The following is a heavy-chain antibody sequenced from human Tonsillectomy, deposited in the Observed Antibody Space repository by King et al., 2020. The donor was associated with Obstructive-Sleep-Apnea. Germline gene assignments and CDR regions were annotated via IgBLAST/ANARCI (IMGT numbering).Heavy chain of an antibody. Sequence: QLVQSGAEVKKPGESLRISCKGSGYNFTSYWIIWVRQMPGKGLDWMGNIDPSDSYTYYRPSFEGHVTISADKSISTAYLQWSSLEASDTALYYCARRGRIAAAPLDYWDQGALVTVSS. CDR2: IDPSDSYT. D-gene: IGHD6-13*01. V-gene: IGHV5-10-1*03. J-gene: IGHJ4*02. CDR3: ARRGRIAAAPLDY. CDR1: GYNFTSYW.